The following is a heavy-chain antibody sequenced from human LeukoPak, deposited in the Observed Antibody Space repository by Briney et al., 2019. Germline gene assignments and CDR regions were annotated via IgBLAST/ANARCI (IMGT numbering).Heavy chain of an antibody. CDR3: ARVGSKDYYYYYMDV. CDR1: GGTFSSYA. CDR2: IIPIFGTA. V-gene: IGHV1-69*05. Sequence: ASVKVSCTASGGTFSSYAISWVRQAPGQGLEWMGGIIPIFGTANYAQKFQGRVTITTDESTSTAYMELSSLRSEDTAVYYCARVGSKDYYYYYMDVWGKGTTVTVSS. D-gene: IGHD2-15*01. J-gene: IGHJ6*03.